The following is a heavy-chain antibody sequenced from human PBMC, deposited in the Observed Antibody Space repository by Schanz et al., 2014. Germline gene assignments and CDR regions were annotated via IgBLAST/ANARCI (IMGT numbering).Heavy chain of an antibody. D-gene: IGHD3-22*01. Sequence: QVQLVQSGAEVKKPGSSVKVSCKLSGGTFSSYTISWMRQAPGQGLEWMGKIIPVLNIATYAQRFQGRVSITADTSTNAAYMELSSLRSEDTAVYYCARDVSLYDRGWFDPWGQGTLVTVSS. V-gene: IGHV1-69*08. CDR2: IIPVLNIA. J-gene: IGHJ5*02. CDR1: GGTFSSYT. CDR3: ARDVSLYDRGWFDP.